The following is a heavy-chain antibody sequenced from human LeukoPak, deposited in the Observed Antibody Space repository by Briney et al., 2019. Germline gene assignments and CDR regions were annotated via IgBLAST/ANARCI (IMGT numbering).Heavy chain of an antibody. CDR3: ARGSRVKDSSTSCYIRTGCYYYYMDV. Sequence: ASVKVSCKASGYTFTSYDINWVRQATGQGLEWMGWMNPNSGNTGYAQKFQGRVTITRNTSMSTAYMELSSLRSEDTAVYYCARGSRVKDSSTSCYIRTGCYYYYMDVWGKGTTVTVSS. V-gene: IGHV1-8*03. J-gene: IGHJ6*03. D-gene: IGHD2-2*02. CDR1: GYTFTSYD. CDR2: MNPNSGNT.